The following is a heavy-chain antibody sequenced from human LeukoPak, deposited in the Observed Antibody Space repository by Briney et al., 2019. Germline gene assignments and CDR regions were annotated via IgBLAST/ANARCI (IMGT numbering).Heavy chain of an antibody. CDR1: GGSISSGTYY. V-gene: IGHV4-61*02. CDR3: ARDSSSSFHTWPYFQH. J-gene: IGHJ1*01. D-gene: IGHD6-13*01. Sequence: SSETLSLTCTVSGGSISSGTYYWRWIRQPAGKGLEYIGRIYTSGSTNYNPSLSSRVTISVSTSTNQFSLKLSSLAAADTAEYYWARDSSSSFHTWPYFQHWGQGTLVTVSS. CDR2: IYTSGST.